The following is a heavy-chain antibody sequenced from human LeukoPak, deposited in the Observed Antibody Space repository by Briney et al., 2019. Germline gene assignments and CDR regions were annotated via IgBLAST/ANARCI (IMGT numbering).Heavy chain of an antibody. Sequence: GGSLRLSCAASGFTFSTYHMNWVRQSPGKGLEWISYISNTGSTIYYADSVKGRFTISRDNARNSLYLQMNSLRDEDTAVYYCARERYYDSSGYYAIDYWGQGTLVTVSS. D-gene: IGHD3-22*01. J-gene: IGHJ4*02. V-gene: IGHV3-48*02. CDR2: ISNTGSTI. CDR1: GFTFSTYH. CDR3: ARERYYDSSGYYAIDY.